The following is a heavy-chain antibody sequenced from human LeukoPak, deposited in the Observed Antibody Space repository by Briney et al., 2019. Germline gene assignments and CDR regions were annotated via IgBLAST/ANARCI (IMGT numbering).Heavy chain of an antibody. V-gene: IGHV4-4*07. CDR2: IYTSGST. CDR1: GGSISSYY. Sequence: KPSETLSLTCPVSGGSISSYYWGWIRQPAGEGLEWIGRIYTSGSTNYNPSLKSRVTMSVDTSKNQFSLKLSSVTAADTAVYYCARDRGNWNYPLDYWGQGTLVTVSS. CDR3: ARDRGNWNYPLDY. J-gene: IGHJ4*02. D-gene: IGHD1-7*01.